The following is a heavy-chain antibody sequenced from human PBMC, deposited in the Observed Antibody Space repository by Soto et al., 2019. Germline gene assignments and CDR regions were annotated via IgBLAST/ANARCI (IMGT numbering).Heavy chain of an antibody. CDR2: INHSGST. Sequence: TLSLTCAVYGGSFSGYYWSWIRQPPGKGLEWIGEINHSGSTNYNPSLKSRVTISVDTSKNQFSLKLSSVTAADTAVYYCARGTLRIAAADLYYFDYWGQGTLVTVSS. CDR1: GGSFSGYY. J-gene: IGHJ4*02. V-gene: IGHV4-34*01. CDR3: ARGTLRIAAADLYYFDY. D-gene: IGHD6-13*01.